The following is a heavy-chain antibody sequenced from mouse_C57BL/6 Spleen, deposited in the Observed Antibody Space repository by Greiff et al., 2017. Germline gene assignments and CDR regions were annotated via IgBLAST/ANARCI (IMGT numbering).Heavy chain of an antibody. J-gene: IGHJ3*01. D-gene: IGHD2-2*01. CDR1: GFSLTSYG. V-gene: IGHV2-9*01. CDR3: AKQHYGYDGAWFAY. Sequence: QMKKSGPGLVAPSQSLSITCTVSGFSLTSYGVDWVRQPPGKGLAWLGVIWGGGSTNYNSALMSRLSISKDNSKSQVFLKMNSLQTDDTAMYYCAKQHYGYDGAWFAYWGQGTLVTVSA. CDR2: IWGGGST.